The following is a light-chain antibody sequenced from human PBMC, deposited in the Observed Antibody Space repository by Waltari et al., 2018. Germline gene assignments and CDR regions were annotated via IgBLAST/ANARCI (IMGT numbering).Light chain of an antibody. Sequence: EVVLTQSPGTLSLSPGERATLSCRASQGVGKYLAWYQQRPGQAPRLLLYQTSIRATGIPDRFSGSGYGTDLSLTSSRLEPEDYAVYYCQKYDFLPATFGQGTTVEIK. CDR2: QTS. V-gene: IGKV3-20*01. CDR1: QGVGKY. CDR3: QKYDFLPAT. J-gene: IGKJ1*01.